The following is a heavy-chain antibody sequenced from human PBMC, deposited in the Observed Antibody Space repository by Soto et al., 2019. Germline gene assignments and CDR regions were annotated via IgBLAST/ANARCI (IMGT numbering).Heavy chain of an antibody. D-gene: IGHD5-12*01. Sequence: SETLSLTCTVSGGSISSGDYYWSWIRQPPGKGLEWIRYIYYSGSTYYNPSLKSRVTISVDTSKNQFSLKLSSVTAADTAVYYCAREGVYSGYDGWFDPWGQGTLVTVSS. CDR3: AREGVYSGYDGWFDP. V-gene: IGHV4-30-4*01. CDR2: IYYSGST. J-gene: IGHJ5*02. CDR1: GGSISSGDYY.